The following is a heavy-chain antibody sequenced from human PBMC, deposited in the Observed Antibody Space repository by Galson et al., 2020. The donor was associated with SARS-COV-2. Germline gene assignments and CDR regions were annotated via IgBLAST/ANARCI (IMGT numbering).Heavy chain of an antibody. D-gene: IGHD1-26*01. CDR1: GFTFSSYW. V-gene: IGHV3-74*01. Sequence: GESLRLSCTASGFTFSSYWMHWVRQPPRPGLVWVSRINTDGSSTSYMDSVKGRFTISRDNAKNTLYLQMNSLGAEGTAVDYCEGTSGSYPSPDGGQGTLVTVSS. CDR3: EGTSGSYPSPD. CDR2: INTDGSST. J-gene: IGHJ4*02.